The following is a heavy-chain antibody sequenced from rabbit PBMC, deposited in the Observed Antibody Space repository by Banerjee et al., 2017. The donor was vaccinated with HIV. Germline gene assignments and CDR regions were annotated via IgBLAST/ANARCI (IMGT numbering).Heavy chain of an antibody. CDR1: GFSFSNNYY. J-gene: IGHJ3*01. V-gene: IGHV1S40*01. Sequence: QSLEESGGDLVKPGASLTLTCTASGFSFSNNYYMCWVRQAPGKGLEWIACIYAGSSDSTYYASWAKGRFTISKTSSTTVTLQMTSLTAADTATYFCARMGAGNSAYSGLDLWGPGTLVTVS. CDR3: ARMGAGNSAYSGLDL. CDR2: IYAGSSDST. D-gene: IGHD1-1*01.